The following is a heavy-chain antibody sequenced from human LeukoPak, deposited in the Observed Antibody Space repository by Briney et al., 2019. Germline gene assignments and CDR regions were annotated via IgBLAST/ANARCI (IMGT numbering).Heavy chain of an antibody. V-gene: IGHV3-21*01. CDR1: GFTFSTFA. J-gene: IGHJ6*03. Sequence: GGSLRLSCAASGFTFSTFAMLWVRQPRGKGLEWVSSISSSSSYIYYADSVKGRFTISRDNAKNSLYLQMNSLRAEDTAVYYCARDETARYYMDVWGKGTTVTVSS. D-gene: IGHD6-6*01. CDR3: ARDETARYYMDV. CDR2: ISSSSSYI.